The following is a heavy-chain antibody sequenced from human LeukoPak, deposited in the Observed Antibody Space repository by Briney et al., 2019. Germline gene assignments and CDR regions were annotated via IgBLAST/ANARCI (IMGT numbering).Heavy chain of an antibody. Sequence: GGSLRLSCAASGFTFSSYAMSWVRQAPGKGLEWFSAISGSGGSTYYADSVKGRFTISRDNSKNTLYLQMNSLRAEDTAVYYCAKDSAYYDILTGYYNANYFDYWGQGTLVTVSS. CDR1: GFTFSSYA. CDR3: AKDSAYYDILTGYYNANYFDY. J-gene: IGHJ4*02. D-gene: IGHD3-9*01. V-gene: IGHV3-23*01. CDR2: ISGSGGST.